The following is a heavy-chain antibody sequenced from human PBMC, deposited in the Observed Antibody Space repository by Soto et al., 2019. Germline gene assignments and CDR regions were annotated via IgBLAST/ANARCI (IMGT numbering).Heavy chain of an antibody. Sequence: SETLSLTCTVSGGSISSYYWSWIRQPPGKGLEWIGYIYYSGSTNYNPSLKSRVTISVDTSKNQFSLKLSSVTAADTAVYYCARHPDYGGYWGQGTLVTVSS. J-gene: IGHJ4*02. V-gene: IGHV4-59*08. CDR3: ARHPDYGGY. D-gene: IGHD4-17*01. CDR1: GGSISSYY. CDR2: IYYSGST.